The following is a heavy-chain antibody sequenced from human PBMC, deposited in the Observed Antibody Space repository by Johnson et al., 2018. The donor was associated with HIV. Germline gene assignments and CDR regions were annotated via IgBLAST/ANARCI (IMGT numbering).Heavy chain of an antibody. CDR2: IKSKTEGGTT. Sequence: VQLVESGGGLVQPGGSLRLSCAASGFTFSNAWMSWVRQAPGKGLEWVGRIKSKTEGGTTDYAAPVKGRLTISRDDSKTPLYLQMNSLKTEDTAVYYCTTPRPNWGWNAFDIWGQGTMVTVSS. CDR1: GFTFSNAW. J-gene: IGHJ3*02. D-gene: IGHD7-27*01. CDR3: TTPRPNWGWNAFDI. V-gene: IGHV3-15*01.